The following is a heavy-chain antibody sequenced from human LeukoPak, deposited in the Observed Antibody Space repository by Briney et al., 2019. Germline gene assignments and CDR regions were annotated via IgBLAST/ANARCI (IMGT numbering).Heavy chain of an antibody. CDR1: GGSITNYY. J-gene: IGHJ4*02. CDR2: VHTSGTT. V-gene: IGHV4-4*07. Sequence: SETLSLTCTVSGGSITNYYWTWIRQPAEKGLEWIGRVHTSGTTNYNPSLKSRVTMSLDTSKNQFSLKLSSVTAADTAVYCCARAPSYDSTKLDYWGQGTLVTVSS. D-gene: IGHD3-22*01. CDR3: ARAPSYDSTKLDY.